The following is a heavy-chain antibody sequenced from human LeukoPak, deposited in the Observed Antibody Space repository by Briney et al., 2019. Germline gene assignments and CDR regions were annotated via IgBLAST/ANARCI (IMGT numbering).Heavy chain of an antibody. CDR1: GFTLSSYA. D-gene: IGHD5-18*01. CDR3: ARMGDRGYSYGTRIFDY. J-gene: IGHJ4*02. Sequence: QSGGSLRLSCAASGFTLSSYAMSWVRQAPGKGLEWVSGISGGGGSTSYADSVKGRFTISRDNSKNTLYLQMNSLRAEDTAVYYCARMGDRGYSYGTRIFDYWGQGTLVTVSS. CDR2: ISGGGGST. V-gene: IGHV3-23*01.